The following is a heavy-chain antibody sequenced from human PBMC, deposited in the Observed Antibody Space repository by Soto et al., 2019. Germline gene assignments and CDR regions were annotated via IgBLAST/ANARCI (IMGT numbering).Heavy chain of an antibody. V-gene: IGHV3-20*04. D-gene: IGHD2-15*01. CDR3: ARDHPHCSGGSCYSDY. Sequence: GGSLRLSCAASGFTFDDYGMSWVRQAPGKGLEWVSGINWNGGSTGYADSVKGRFTISRDNAKNSLYLQMNSLRAEDTALYYCARDHPHCSGGSCYSDYWGQGTLVTVSS. J-gene: IGHJ4*02. CDR1: GFTFDDYG. CDR2: INWNGGST.